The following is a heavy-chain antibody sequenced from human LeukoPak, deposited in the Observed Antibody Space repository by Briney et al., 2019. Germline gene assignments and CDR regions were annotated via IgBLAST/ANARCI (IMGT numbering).Heavy chain of an antibody. D-gene: IGHD2-8*01. CDR1: GGSISSRNW. Sequence: SETLSLLCAVSGGSISSRNWWSWVRQPPGKGLEWIGEIYHSGNTNYNPSLKSRVTISVDKSKNQFSLKLTSVTAADTAVYYCARVDWCECTSYCSQGTLVTVSS. CDR2: IYHSGNT. CDR3: ARVDWCECTSY. V-gene: IGHV4-4*02. J-gene: IGHJ4*02.